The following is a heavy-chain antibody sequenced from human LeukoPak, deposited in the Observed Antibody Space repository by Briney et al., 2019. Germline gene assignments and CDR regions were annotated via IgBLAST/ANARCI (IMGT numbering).Heavy chain of an antibody. CDR3: ARVTGYMIEDYFDY. J-gene: IGHJ4*02. CDR1: GGAFSGYY. Sequence: PSETLSLTCAVYGGAFSGYYWSWIRQPPGKGLEWIGEINHSGSTNYIPSLESRVTLSVDTSKNQFSLKLKSVTAADTAVYYCARVTGYMIEDYFDYWGQGTLVTVSS. D-gene: IGHD3-22*01. CDR2: INHSGST. V-gene: IGHV4-34*01.